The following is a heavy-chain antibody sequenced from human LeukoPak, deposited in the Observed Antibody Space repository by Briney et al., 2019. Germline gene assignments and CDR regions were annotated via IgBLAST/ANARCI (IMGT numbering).Heavy chain of an antibody. Sequence: PGESLRLSCAASGFTFSSYEMNWVRQAPGKGLEWVSYISSSGNTIYYADSVKGRFTISRDNSKNTLYLQMNSLRAEDTAVYYCAHISSSWPDYWGQGTLVTVSS. D-gene: IGHD6-13*01. V-gene: IGHV3-48*03. CDR3: AHISSSWPDY. CDR2: ISSSGNTI. CDR1: GFTFSSYE. J-gene: IGHJ4*02.